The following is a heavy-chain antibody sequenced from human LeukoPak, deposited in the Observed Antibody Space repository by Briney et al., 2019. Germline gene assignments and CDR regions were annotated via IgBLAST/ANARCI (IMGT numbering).Heavy chain of an antibody. Sequence: SETLSLTCAVSGYSISSGYYWGWIRQPPGKGLEWIGNIYHSGSTYYNPSLKSRVTISVDTSKNQFSLKLSSVTAADTAMYYCARAGEGGYSGYDYYYHYYMDVWRKGTTVTVSS. D-gene: IGHD5-12*01. CDR2: IYHSGST. CDR3: ARAGEGGYSGYDYYYHYYMDV. J-gene: IGHJ6*03. CDR1: GYSISSGYY. V-gene: IGHV4-38-2*01.